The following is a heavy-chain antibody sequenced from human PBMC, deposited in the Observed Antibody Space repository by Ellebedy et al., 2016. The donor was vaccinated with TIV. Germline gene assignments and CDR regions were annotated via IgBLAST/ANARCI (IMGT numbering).Heavy chain of an antibody. CDR1: GFIFSSYA. CDR2: ISHDAIKK. V-gene: IGHV3-30*09. CDR3: ARGSYDDGSDYPWAY. Sequence: GESLKISXAASGFIFSSYAMHWVRQAPGKGLEWVAAISHDAIKKDYADSVKGRFAISRDNSKNTLSLQMNSLRVEDTAVYYCARGSYDDGSDYPWAYWGQGALVTVSS. J-gene: IGHJ4*02. D-gene: IGHD3-22*01.